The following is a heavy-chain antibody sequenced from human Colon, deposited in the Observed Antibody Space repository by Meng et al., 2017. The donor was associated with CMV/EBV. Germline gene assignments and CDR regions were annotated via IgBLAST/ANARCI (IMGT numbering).Heavy chain of an antibody. D-gene: IGHD6-13*01. V-gene: IGHV1-69*01. CDR3: ARGKQAGFDL. Sequence: AQRVQLGAAVQNPGFSVKGSCKASGGTFDTSTFNWVRQAPGQGLEWMGGIIPMFGSPSYSQKFRGRVTITADELEVNSLRSEDTAVYYCARGKQAGFDLWGQGTLVTVSS. CDR1: GGTFDTST. J-gene: IGHJ5*02. CDR2: IIPMFGSP.